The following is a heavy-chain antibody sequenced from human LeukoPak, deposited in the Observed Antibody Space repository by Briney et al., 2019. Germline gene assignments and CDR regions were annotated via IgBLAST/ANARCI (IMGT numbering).Heavy chain of an antibody. CDR2: ISYDGSNK. Sequence: GSLRLSCAASGFTFSSYDMHWVRQAPGKGPEWVAVISYDGSNKYYADSVKGRFAISRDNSKNTVYLQMNSLRVEDTAVYYCARANTPFADYWGQGTLVTVSS. CDR1: GFTFSSYD. V-gene: IGHV3-30*09. D-gene: IGHD2-2*02. J-gene: IGHJ4*02. CDR3: ARANTPFADY.